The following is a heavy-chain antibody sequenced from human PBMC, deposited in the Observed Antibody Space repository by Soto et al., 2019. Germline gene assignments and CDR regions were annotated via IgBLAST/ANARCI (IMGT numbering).Heavy chain of an antibody. J-gene: IGHJ1*01. CDR1: GFTFSSYW. D-gene: IGHD3-16*01. CDR3: ARGDATRGSTLVRR. Sequence: EVQLVESGGGLVQPGGSLRLSCAASGFTFSSYWMHWVRQAPGKGLVWVSNINSAGTTTTYADSVKGPFTISRDNDKNTLYLQMNSLRAEDTAVYYCARGDATRGSTLVRRWGQGTLVIVSP. CDR2: INSAGTTT. V-gene: IGHV3-74*01.